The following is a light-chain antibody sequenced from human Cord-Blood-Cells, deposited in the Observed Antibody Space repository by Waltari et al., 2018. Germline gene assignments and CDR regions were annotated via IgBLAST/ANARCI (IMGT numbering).Light chain of an antibody. J-gene: IGKJ4*01. V-gene: IGKV1-9*01. Sequence: IQLTQSPSSLSASVGDRVTITCRASQGISSYLAWYQQKPGKAPKLLIYAASTLQSGVPSRFSGSGSGTEFTLTISSLQPEDFATYYCQQLNSYPPTFCGGTKVEIK. CDR3: QQLNSYPPT. CDR1: QGISSY. CDR2: AAS.